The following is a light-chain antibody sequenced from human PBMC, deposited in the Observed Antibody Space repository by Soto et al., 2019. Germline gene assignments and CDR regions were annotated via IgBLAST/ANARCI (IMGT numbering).Light chain of an antibody. CDR3: QQLNSYPWT. CDR2: AAS. J-gene: IGKJ1*01. CDR1: RDINSY. Sequence: DIQLTQSPSFLSASVGDSVTITCRASRDINSYLAWYQQKPRKAPKLLIYAASTLQSGVPSRFSGSGSGTEFTLTVSSLQPEDFATYYCQQLNSYPWTFGQGTKVEI. V-gene: IGKV1-9*01.